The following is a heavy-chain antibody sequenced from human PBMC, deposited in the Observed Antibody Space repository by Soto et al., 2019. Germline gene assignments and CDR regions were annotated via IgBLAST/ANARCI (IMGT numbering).Heavy chain of an antibody. Sequence: SETLSLTCNVSGVSVSSGAYYWSWIRQPPGKALEWIGYIYHTGSTKYSPSLTSRVTISLDTTKNLLSVRLTSVTAADTAVYYCARSGVGGAIPPFGLDVWGQGTTVTVSS. J-gene: IGHJ6*02. D-gene: IGHD3-16*02. CDR1: GVSVSSGAYY. CDR3: ARSGVGGAIPPFGLDV. V-gene: IGHV4-61*08. CDR2: IYHTGST.